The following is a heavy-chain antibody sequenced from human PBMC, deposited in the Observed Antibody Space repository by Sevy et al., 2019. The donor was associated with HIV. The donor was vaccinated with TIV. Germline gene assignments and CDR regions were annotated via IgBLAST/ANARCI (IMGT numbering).Heavy chain of an antibody. J-gene: IGHJ4*02. D-gene: IGHD1-1*01. Sequence: GGSLRLSCAASGFTFSSYGMHWVRQAPGKGLEWVAVKWYDGSNKYYADSVKGRFTISRDNSKNTLYLQMNSLRAEDTAVYYCARENAVHRPLDYWGQGTLVTVSS. CDR2: KWYDGSNK. V-gene: IGHV3-33*01. CDR3: ARENAVHRPLDY. CDR1: GFTFSSYG.